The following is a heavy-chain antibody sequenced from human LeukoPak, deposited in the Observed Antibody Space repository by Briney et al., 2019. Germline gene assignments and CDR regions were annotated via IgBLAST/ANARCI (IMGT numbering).Heavy chain of an antibody. CDR3: ARTPPRDYGSGSYSFDY. CDR1: GYIFSDYD. CDR2: INPNSGNT. J-gene: IGHJ4*02. D-gene: IGHD3-10*01. V-gene: IGHV1-8*03. Sequence: ASVKVSCKASGYIFSDYDINWVRQATGQGLEWMAWINPNSGNTGIARKFRGRVTITRNISTHTVYMELSSLRSEDTAVYYCARTPPRDYGSGSYSFDYWGQGTLVTVSS.